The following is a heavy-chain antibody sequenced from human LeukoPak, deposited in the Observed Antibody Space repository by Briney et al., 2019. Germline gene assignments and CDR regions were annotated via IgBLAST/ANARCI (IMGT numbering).Heavy chain of an antibody. CDR2: IYYSGST. V-gene: IGHV4-59*01. CDR3: AREGSNWDPFDY. Sequence: SETLSLTCTVSGGSISSYYWSWIRQPPGKGLEWIGYIYYSGSTNYNPSLKSRVTISVDTSKNQFSLKLGSVTAADTAVYYCAREGSNWDPFDYWGQGTLVTVSS. D-gene: IGHD6-13*01. CDR1: GGSISSYY. J-gene: IGHJ4*02.